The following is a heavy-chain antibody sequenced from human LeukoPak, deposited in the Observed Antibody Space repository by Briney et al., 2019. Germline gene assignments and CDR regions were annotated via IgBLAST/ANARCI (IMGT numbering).Heavy chain of an antibody. D-gene: IGHD2-21*02. V-gene: IGHV4-4*02. CDR1: GGSISSSNW. Sequence: PSETLSLTCAVSGGSISSSNWWSWVRRPPGKGLEWIGEIYHSGSTNYNPSLKSRVTISVDKSKNQFSLKLSSVTAADTAVYYCARSGPGAYCGGDCSYYFDYWGQGTLVTVSS. CDR2: IYHSGST. J-gene: IGHJ4*02. CDR3: ARSGPGAYCGGDCSYYFDY.